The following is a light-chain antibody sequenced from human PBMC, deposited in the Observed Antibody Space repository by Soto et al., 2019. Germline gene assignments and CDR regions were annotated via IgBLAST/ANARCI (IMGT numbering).Light chain of an antibody. CDR2: GNS. CDR1: SSNIGAGYD. Sequence: QSVLTQPPSVSGAPGQRVTISCTGRSSNIGAGYDVHWYQQLPGTAPKPLLYGNSNRPSGVPDRFSGSKSGTSASLAITGLQAEDEADYYCQSYDSSLSGSVFGGGTKVTFL. CDR3: QSYDSSLSGSV. J-gene: IGLJ2*01. V-gene: IGLV1-40*01.